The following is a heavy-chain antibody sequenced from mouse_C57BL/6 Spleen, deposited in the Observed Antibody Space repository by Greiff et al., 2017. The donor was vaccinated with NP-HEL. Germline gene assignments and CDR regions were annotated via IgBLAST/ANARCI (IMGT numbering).Heavy chain of an antibody. V-gene: IGHV14-3*01. Sequence: EVQLQESVAELVRPGASVKLSCTASGFNIKNTYMHWVKQRPEQGLEWIGRIAPANGNTKYAPKFQGKATITADTSSNTAYLQLSSLTSEDTAIYYCARLGGGSSYNYYAMDYWGQGTSVTVSS. CDR3: ARLGGGSSYNYYAMDY. D-gene: IGHD1-1*01. CDR2: IAPANGNT. J-gene: IGHJ4*01. CDR1: GFNIKNTY.